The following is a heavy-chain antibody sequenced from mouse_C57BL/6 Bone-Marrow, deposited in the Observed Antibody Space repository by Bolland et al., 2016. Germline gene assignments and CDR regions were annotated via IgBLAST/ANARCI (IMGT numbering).Heavy chain of an antibody. Sequence: HYAESVKGRFTISRDDSKRRAYLQMNNLRAEDTGIYYCTKIIYYDYDGFAYWGQGTLV. J-gene: IGHJ3*01. V-gene: IGHV6-3*01. D-gene: IGHD2-4*01. CDR3: TKIIYYDYDGFAY.